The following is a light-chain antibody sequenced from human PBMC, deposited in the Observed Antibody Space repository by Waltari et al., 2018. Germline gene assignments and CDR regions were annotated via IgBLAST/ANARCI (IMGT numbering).Light chain of an antibody. J-gene: IGLJ3*02. CDR2: DVT. Sequence: QSALTQPASVSGSPGQSITISCTGTSSDVGGYDYVSWYQQYPGIAPKLIIYDVTNRPSGVSDRFSGSKSGYTASLTISGLQAADEAHYYCTSYALKHTGVFGGGTKVTVL. V-gene: IGLV2-14*03. CDR1: SSDVGGYDY. CDR3: TSYALKHTGV.